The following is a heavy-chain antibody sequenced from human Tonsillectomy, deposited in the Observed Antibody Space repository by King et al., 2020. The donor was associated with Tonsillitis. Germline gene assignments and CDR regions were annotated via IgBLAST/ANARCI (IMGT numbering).Heavy chain of an antibody. V-gene: IGHV4-39*01. Sequence: QLQESGPGLVKPSETLSLTCIVSGGSISSTSYYWGWIRQPPGKGLEWIGNMYYDGSTYYNPSLRSRVTMSVDTSKNQFSLRLSSVTAADTAIYYCARRKGGNSNLDYWGQGTLVTVSS. CDR1: GGSISSTSYY. CDR2: MYYDGST. CDR3: ARRKGGNSNLDY. J-gene: IGHJ4*02. D-gene: IGHD5-18*01.